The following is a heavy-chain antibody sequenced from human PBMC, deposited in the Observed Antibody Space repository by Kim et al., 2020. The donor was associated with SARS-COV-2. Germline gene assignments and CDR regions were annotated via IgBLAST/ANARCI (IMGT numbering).Heavy chain of an antibody. D-gene: IGHD2-15*01. CDR2: INPKGSAT. CDR1: GYTFSDYY. V-gene: IGHV1-46*01. J-gene: IGHJ4*02. CDR3: ARVGSIFATSAGLDH. Sequence: ASVKVSCKASGYTFSDYYVHWVRQAPGQGLEWMGIINPKGSATTYAHKFRGRLTLTSDTPSATIYMQLTGLTSDDTAVYYCARVGSIFATSAGLDHWGQGTPVTVST.